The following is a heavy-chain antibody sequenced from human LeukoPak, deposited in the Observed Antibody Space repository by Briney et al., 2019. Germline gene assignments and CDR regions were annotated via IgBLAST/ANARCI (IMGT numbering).Heavy chain of an antibody. CDR2: IIPIFGTA. CDR3: ARDGPYYYYMDV. V-gene: IGHV1-69*13. D-gene: IGHD3/OR15-3a*01. Sequence: EASVKVSCKASGGTFSSYAISWVRQAPGQGLEWMGGIIPIFGTANYAQKFQGRVTITADESTSTAYMELSSLRSEDTAVYYCARDGPYYYYMDVWGEGTTVTVSS. CDR1: GGTFSSYA. J-gene: IGHJ6*03.